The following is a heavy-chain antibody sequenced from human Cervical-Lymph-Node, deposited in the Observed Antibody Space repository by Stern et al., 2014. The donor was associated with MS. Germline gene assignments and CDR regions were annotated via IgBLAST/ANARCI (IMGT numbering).Heavy chain of an antibody. J-gene: IGHJ4*02. D-gene: IGHD2-21*01. CDR3: ARAPTHSTDY. CDR1: GGSFNAYY. CDR2: INHSGST. V-gene: IGHV4-34*01. Sequence: QVQLQQWGAGLLKPSETLPLTCAVYGGSFNAYYWSWIRQPPGKGLEWIGEINHSGSTNYNPSLKSRVTISVDTSKNQFSLKVTSVTAADTAVYYCARAPTHSTDYWGQGTLVTVSS.